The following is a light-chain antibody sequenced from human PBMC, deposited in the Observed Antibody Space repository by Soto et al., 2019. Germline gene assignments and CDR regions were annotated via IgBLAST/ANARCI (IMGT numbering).Light chain of an antibody. Sequence: IQLTQSPSSLSASVGDRVTITCRASQDIAIYLAWYQQKPGEAPKLLIYAASTLYGGVPSRFSGSGSGTDFTLTISSLQPEDFAAYYCQQSYSTPYTFGQGTKVDIK. V-gene: IGKV1-39*01. CDR2: AAS. CDR1: QDIAIY. CDR3: QQSYSTPYT. J-gene: IGKJ2*01.